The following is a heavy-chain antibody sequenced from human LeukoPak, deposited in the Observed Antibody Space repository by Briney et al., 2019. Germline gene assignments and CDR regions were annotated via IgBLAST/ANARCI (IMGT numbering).Heavy chain of an antibody. CDR1: GSTFSDYW. D-gene: IGHD3-10*01. Sequence: GGSLRLSCAASGSTFSDYWMSWVRQAPGKGLEWVANIKQDGSEKNYVDSVKGRFIISRDNAKNSLHLQMNSLRAEDTAVYYCARDSPFGFYWGQGTLVTVSS. V-gene: IGHV3-7*01. J-gene: IGHJ4*02. CDR2: IKQDGSEK. CDR3: ARDSPFGFY.